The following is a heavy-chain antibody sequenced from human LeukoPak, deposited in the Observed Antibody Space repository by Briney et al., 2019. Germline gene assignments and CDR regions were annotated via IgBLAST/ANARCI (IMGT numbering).Heavy chain of an antibody. D-gene: IGHD1-26*01. V-gene: IGHV4-39*07. CDR2: IYYSGST. Sequence: SETLSLTCTVSGGSISSSSYYWGWIRQPPGKGLEWIGSIYYSGSTYYNPSLKSRVTISVDTSKNQFSLKLSSVTAADTAVYYCARDKIVGATHFDYWGQGALVTVSS. CDR3: ARDKIVGATHFDY. J-gene: IGHJ4*02. CDR1: GGSISSSSYY.